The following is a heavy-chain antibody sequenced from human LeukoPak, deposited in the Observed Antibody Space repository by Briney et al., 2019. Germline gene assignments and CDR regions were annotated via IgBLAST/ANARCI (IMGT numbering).Heavy chain of an antibody. V-gene: IGHV1-2*02. CDR2: INPNSGGT. D-gene: IGHD3-22*01. J-gene: IGHJ1*01. Sequence: ASVKVSCKASGGTFSSYAISWVRQAPGQGLEWMGWINPNSGGTNYAQKFQGRVTMTRDTSISTAYMELSRLRSDDTAVYYCAREPYYYDSSGYYRPAAEYFQHWGKGTLVTVSS. CDR1: GGTFSSYA. CDR3: AREPYYYDSSGYYRPAAEYFQH.